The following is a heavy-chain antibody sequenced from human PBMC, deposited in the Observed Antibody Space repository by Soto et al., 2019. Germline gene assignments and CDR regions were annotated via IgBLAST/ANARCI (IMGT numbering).Heavy chain of an antibody. V-gene: IGHV4-39*01. D-gene: IGHD3-3*01. CDR2: IYYNGST. J-gene: IGHJ4*02. CDR3: ARHTHAISTSDQ. Sequence: SETLSLTCTVSGGSISSSSYYWGWIRHPPGKGLEWIGSIYYNGSTYYNPSLKSRVTISVDTSKNQFSLKLSSVTAADTSLYYCARHTHAISTSDQWGQGTLVTVCS. CDR1: GGSISSSSYY.